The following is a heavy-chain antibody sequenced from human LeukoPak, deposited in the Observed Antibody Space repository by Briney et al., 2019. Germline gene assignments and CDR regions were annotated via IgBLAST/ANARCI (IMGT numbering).Heavy chain of an antibody. Sequence: GASVKVSCKASGYTFTGYYMHWVRQAPGQGLEWMGWISAYNGNTNYAQKLQGRVTMTTDTSTSTAYMELRSLRSDDTAVYYCARVRGRDGHDYWGQGTLVTVSS. V-gene: IGHV1-18*04. CDR1: GYTFTGYY. CDR3: ARVRGRDGHDY. D-gene: IGHD5-24*01. J-gene: IGHJ4*02. CDR2: ISAYNGNT.